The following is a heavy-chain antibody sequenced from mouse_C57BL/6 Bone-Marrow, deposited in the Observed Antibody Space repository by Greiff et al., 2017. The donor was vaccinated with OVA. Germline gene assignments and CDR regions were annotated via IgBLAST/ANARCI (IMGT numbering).Heavy chain of an antibody. V-gene: IGHV1-19*01. D-gene: IGHD3-2*02. Sequence: VQLQQSGPVLVKPGASVKMSCKASGYTFTDYYMNWVKQSHGKSLEWIGVINPYNGGTSYNQKFKGKATLTVDKSSSTAYMELNSLTSEDSAVYYCASSSGLAWFAYWGQGTLVTVSA. CDR1: GYTFTDYY. CDR3: ASSSGLAWFAY. CDR2: INPYNGGT. J-gene: IGHJ3*01.